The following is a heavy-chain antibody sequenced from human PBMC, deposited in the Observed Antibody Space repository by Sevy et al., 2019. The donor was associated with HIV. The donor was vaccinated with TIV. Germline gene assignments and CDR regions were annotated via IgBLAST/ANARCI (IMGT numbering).Heavy chain of an antibody. CDR1: GGTISSYA. V-gene: IGHV1-69*06. J-gene: IGHJ5*02. CDR2: IIPIFGTA. D-gene: IGHD2-2*01. Sequence: ASVKLSCKASGGTISSYAISWVRQAPGQGLEWMGGIIPIFGTANYAQKFQGRVTITADKSTSTAYMELSSLRSEDTAVYYCARLAVPAAMIENWFDPWGQGTLVTVSS. CDR3: ARLAVPAAMIENWFDP.